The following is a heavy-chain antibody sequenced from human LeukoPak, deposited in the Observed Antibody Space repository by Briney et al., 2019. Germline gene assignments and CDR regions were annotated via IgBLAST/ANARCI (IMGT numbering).Heavy chain of an antibody. CDR2: IKNQAKSYTT. CDR1: GGSFSDYY. J-gene: IGHJ4*02. Sequence: LSLTCAVYGGSFSDYYMDWVRQAPGKGLELVARIKNQAKSYTTHYAESVRGRFTISRDDSKNSLYLQMNSLRTADTAVYYCVDLGSTVGYWGQGTLVTVSS. D-gene: IGHD4-23*01. V-gene: IGHV3-72*01. CDR3: VDLGSTVGY.